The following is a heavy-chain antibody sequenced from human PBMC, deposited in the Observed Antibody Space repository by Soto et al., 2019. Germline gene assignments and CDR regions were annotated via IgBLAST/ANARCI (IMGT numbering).Heavy chain of an antibody. V-gene: IGHV3-21*01. Sequence: EVQLVESGGGLVKPGGSLRLSCAASGFTFSSYSMNWVRQAPGKGLEWVSSISSSSSYIYYADSVKGRFTISRDNAKNSLYLQMNSLRADDTAVYYCARDEYGSGYVPFDYWGQGTLVTVSS. J-gene: IGHJ4*02. CDR2: ISSSSSYI. D-gene: IGHD5-12*01. CDR3: ARDEYGSGYVPFDY. CDR1: GFTFSSYS.